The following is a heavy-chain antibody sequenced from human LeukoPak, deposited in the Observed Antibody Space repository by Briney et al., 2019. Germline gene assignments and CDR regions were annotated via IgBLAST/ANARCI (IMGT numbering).Heavy chain of an antibody. CDR1: GGSISSYY. J-gene: IGHJ5*02. CDR3: ARDRTSLWELIQGRWFDP. CDR2: IYTSGST. V-gene: IGHV4-4*07. D-gene: IGHD1-26*01. Sequence: SETLSLTCTVSGGSISSYYWSWIRQPAGKGLEWIGRIYTSGSTNYNPSLKSRVTMSVDTSKNQSSLKLSSVTAADTAVYYCARDRTSLWELIQGRWFDPWGQGTLVTVSS.